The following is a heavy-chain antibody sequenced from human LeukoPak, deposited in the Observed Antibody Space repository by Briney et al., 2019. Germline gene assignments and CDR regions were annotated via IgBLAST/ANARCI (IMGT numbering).Heavy chain of an antibody. J-gene: IGHJ4*02. CDR2: INGDGSST. CDR1: GFTFSSYW. Sequence: PGGSLRLSCAASGFTFSSYWMHWVRQGPGKGLVWVSRINGDGSSTTYADSVKGRFTISRDNAKNTLFLQMNSLRAEDTAVYYCARGGDYFDYWGQGTLVTVSA. CDR3: ARGGDYFDY. V-gene: IGHV3-74*01.